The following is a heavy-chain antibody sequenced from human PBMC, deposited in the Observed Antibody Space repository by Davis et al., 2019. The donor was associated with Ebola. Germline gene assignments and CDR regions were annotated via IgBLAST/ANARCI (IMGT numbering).Heavy chain of an antibody. V-gene: IGHV3-73*01. Sequence: GESLKISCAASGFTFSGSAMHWVRQASGKGLEWVGRIRSKANSYATAYAASVKGRFTISRDDSKNTAYLQMHSLKTEDTAVYYCTSGFVVTKNFDLWGRGTLVTVSS. J-gene: IGHJ2*01. CDR2: IRSKANSYAT. CDR3: TSGFVVTKNFDL. D-gene: IGHD2-21*02. CDR1: GFTFSGSA.